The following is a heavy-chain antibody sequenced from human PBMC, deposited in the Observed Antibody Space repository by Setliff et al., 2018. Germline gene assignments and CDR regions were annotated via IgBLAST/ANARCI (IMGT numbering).Heavy chain of an antibody. CDR2: IYTSWST. Sequence: KTSETLSLTCTVPGDSISSRRNYWGWIRQPAGKGLEWIGQIYTSWSTNYNPSLKSRATISLDTSTNQFSLSLSSVTAADTAVYYCARMSGFQYMDVWGKGTTVTVSS. CDR1: GDSISSRRNY. D-gene: IGHD3-3*01. J-gene: IGHJ6*03. CDR3: ARMSGFQYMDV. V-gene: IGHV4-61*09.